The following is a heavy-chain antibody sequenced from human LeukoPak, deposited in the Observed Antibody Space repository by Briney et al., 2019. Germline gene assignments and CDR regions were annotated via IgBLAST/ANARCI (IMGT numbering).Heavy chain of an antibody. CDR3: ARDYYDSSGYYSPFDY. CDR2: IYPGDSDT. CDR1: GYSFTSYW. D-gene: IGHD3-22*01. J-gene: IGHJ4*02. V-gene: IGHV5-51*01. Sequence: PGGSLRLSCKGSGYSFTSYWIGWVRQMPGKGLEWMGIIYPGDSDTRYSPSFQGQVTISADKSISTAYLQWSSLKASDTAMDYCARDYYDSSGYYSPFDYWGQGTLVTVSS.